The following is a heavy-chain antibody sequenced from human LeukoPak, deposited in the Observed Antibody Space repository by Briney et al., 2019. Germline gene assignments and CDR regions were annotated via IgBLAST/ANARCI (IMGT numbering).Heavy chain of an antibody. CDR2: ISYNGRSI. CDR3: LRGDRRDY. V-gene: IGHV3-48*03. Sequence: GGSLRLSCAASGFIFSTYEMNWVRQAPGKGLEWLSYISYNGRSIYYADSAKGRFTISRDNAKNSLYLQMNSLRVEDTAVYYCLRGDRRDYWGQGTLVTVSS. J-gene: IGHJ4*02. CDR1: GFIFSTYE.